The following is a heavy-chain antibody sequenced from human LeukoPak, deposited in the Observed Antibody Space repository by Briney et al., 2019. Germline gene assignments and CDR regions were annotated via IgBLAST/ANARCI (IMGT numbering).Heavy chain of an antibody. CDR1: GYTFTSYD. D-gene: IGHD3-10*01. Sequence: ASVKVSCKASGYTFTSYDINWVRQAPGRGLECMGWMNPNSGDTGYPQKFQGRVTMTRDTSITTAYMELSSLRSEDTAVYYCARSGFGSGISFDLWGQGTLVTVSS. J-gene: IGHJ5*02. CDR2: MNPNSGDT. CDR3: ARSGFGSGISFDL. V-gene: IGHV1-8*01.